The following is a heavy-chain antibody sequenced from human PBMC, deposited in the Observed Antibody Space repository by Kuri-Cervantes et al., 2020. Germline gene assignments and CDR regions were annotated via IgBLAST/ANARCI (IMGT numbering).Heavy chain of an antibody. CDR2: IYYSGST. V-gene: IGHV4-30-4*08. J-gene: IGHJ6*03. D-gene: IGHD6-6*01. CDR3: ARVIRQLARYYYYYMDV. Sequence: SQTLSLTGAVYGGSFSGYYWSWIRQPPGKGLEWIGYIYYSGSTYYNPSLKSRVTISVDTSKNQFSLKLSSVTAADTAVYYCARVIRQLARYYYYYMDVWGKGTTVTVSS. CDR1: GGSFSGYY.